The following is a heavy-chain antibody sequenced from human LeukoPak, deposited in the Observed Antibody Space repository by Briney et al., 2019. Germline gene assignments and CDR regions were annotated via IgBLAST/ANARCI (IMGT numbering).Heavy chain of an antibody. CDR1: AYSISSGFY. CDR2: IFHSGST. Sequence: KPSEILSLTCTVSAYSISSGFYWGWIRQPPGKGLEWIVNIFHSGSTYYNPSLKSRVTISVDTSKNQFSLKLTSVTAADTAVYYCARQAVAGGHFDYWGQGTLVTVSS. J-gene: IGHJ4*02. CDR3: ARQAVAGGHFDY. D-gene: IGHD6-19*01. V-gene: IGHV4-38-2*02.